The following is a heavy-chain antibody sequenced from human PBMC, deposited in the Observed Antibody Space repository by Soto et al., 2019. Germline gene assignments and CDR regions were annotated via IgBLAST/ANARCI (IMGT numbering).Heavy chain of an antibody. J-gene: IGHJ5*02. CDR1: GFTVSSNY. D-gene: IGHD2-2*01. CDR2: IYSGGST. Sequence: GGSLRLSCAPSGFTVSSNYMSWVRQAPGKGLEWVSVIYSGGSTYYADSVKGRFTISRDNSKNTLYLQMNSLRAEDTAVYYCARGLGVVPAATNWFDPWGQGTLVSVSS. CDR3: ARGLGVVPAATNWFDP. V-gene: IGHV3-66*01.